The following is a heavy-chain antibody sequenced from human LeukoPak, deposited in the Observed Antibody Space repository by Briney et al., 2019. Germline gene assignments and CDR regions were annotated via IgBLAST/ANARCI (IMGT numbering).Heavy chain of an antibody. Sequence: PGGSLRLSCAASGFTFSDHYMDWVRQAPGKGLEWVGRSRNKANSYTTEYAASVKGRFTISRDDSKNSLYLQMNSLKTEDTAVYHCARAQKGAPFDYWGQGTLVTVSS. CDR1: GFTFSDHY. CDR2: SRNKANSYTT. V-gene: IGHV3-72*01. J-gene: IGHJ4*02. CDR3: ARAQKGAPFDY. D-gene: IGHD1-26*01.